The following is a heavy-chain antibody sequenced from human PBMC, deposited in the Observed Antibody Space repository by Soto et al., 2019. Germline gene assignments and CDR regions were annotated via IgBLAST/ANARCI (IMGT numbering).Heavy chain of an antibody. CDR1: GFTFSSYA. CDR2: VSGSGGST. Sequence: EVQLLESGGGLVQPGGSLRLSCAASGFTFSSYAMSWVRQAPGKGLEWVSAVSGSGGSTYYADSVKGRFTISRDNSKNTLYLQMNSLRAEDTAVYYCAKDPDRRSGLYYFDYWGQGTLVTVSS. J-gene: IGHJ4*02. CDR3: AKDPDRRSGLYYFDY. D-gene: IGHD3-3*01. V-gene: IGHV3-23*01.